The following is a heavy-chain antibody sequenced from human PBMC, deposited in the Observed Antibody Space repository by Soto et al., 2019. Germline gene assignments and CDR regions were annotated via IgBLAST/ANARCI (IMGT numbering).Heavy chain of an antibody. CDR1: GFTFSSYG. CDR3: AIDAAYCCSTSCYAPMHFDY. Sequence: VQLVESGGGVVQPGRSLRLSCAASGFTFSSYGMHWVRQAPGKGLEWVAVIWYDGTNKYYADSVKGRFTISRDNSKNTLYLQMNSLRAEDTAVYYCAIDAAYCCSTSCYAPMHFDYWGQGTLVTVSS. D-gene: IGHD2-2*01. J-gene: IGHJ4*02. CDR2: IWYDGTNK. V-gene: IGHV3-33*01.